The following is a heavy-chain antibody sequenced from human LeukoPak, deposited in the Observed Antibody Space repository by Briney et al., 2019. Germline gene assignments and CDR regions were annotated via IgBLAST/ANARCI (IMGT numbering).Heavy chain of an antibody. D-gene: IGHD3-10*01. CDR1: GDAFSGYY. Sequence: PSETLSLTCAVYGDAFSGYYWSWIRQPPGKGLEWIAEINHRGTTHYNPSLKSRVNISADTSKNQFSLKLSSVTAADTAVYYCARDPPGDYWGQGTLVTVSS. CDR3: ARDPPGDY. V-gene: IGHV4-34*01. CDR2: INHRGTT. J-gene: IGHJ4*02.